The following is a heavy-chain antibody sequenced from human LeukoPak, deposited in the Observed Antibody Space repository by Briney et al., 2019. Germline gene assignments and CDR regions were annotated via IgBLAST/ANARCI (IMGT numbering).Heavy chain of an antibody. CDR2: ICAGDSNT. J-gene: IGHJ4*02. CDR3: AKQLYATCYTAFDY. D-gene: IGHD2/OR15-2a*01. V-gene: IGHV3-23*01. CDR1: GFTFSNYA. Sequence: GGSLRLSCAASGFTFSNYAMTWVRQAPGKGLEWVSVICAGDSNTYYADSVQGRFTISRDNSKNTLYLQMNSLRVEDTAVYYCAKQLYATCYTAFDYPGQGTLVTVSS.